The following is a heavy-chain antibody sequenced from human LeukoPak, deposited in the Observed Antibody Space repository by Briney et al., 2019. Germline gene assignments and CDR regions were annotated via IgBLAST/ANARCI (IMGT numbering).Heavy chain of an antibody. D-gene: IGHD5-24*01. V-gene: IGHV4-61*01. CDR3: ARVQMATAHLTLFFDY. Sequence: SETLSLTCTVSGGSVSSGSYYWSWIRQPPGKGLEWIGYIYYSGSTNYNPSLKSRVTISVDTSKNQFSLKLSSVTAADTAVYYCARVQMATAHLTLFFDYWGQGTLVTVSS. CDR2: IYYSGST. CDR1: GGSVSSGSYY. J-gene: IGHJ4*02.